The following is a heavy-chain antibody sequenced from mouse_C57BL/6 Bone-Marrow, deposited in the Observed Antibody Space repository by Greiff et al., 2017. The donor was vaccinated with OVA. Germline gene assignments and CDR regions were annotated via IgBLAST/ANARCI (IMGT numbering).Heavy chain of an antibody. CDR1: GYTFTSYG. Sequence: VLLVESGAELVRPGASVKLSCKASGYTFTSYGMHWVKQRPGQGLEWIGEIYPRSGNTYYNEKFKGKATLTADKSSSTAYMELRSLTSEDSADYSCSRGLSCPWIAYWGQGTLVTVSA. CDR2: IYPRSGNT. V-gene: IGHV1-81*01. D-gene: IGHD3-2*02. CDR3: SRGLSCPWIAY. J-gene: IGHJ3*01.